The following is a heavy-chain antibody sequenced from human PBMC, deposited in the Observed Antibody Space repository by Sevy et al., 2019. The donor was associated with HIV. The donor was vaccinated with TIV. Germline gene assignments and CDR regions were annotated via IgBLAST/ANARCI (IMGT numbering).Heavy chain of an antibody. J-gene: IGHJ4*02. CDR2: IYYSGST. CDR1: GGSISSGYYY. D-gene: IGHD1-26*01. Sequence: SETLSLTCTVSGGSISSGYYYWSWIRQHPGKGLEWIGYIYYSGSTYYNPSLKSRVTISVDTSKNQFSLKLSSVTPADTAVYYCARDIGFSGKYYGFWGRGTLVTVSS. CDR3: ARDIGFSGKYYGF. V-gene: IGHV4-31*03.